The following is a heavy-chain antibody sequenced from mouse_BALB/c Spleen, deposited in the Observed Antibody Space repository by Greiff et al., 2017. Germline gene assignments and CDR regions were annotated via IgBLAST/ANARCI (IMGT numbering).Heavy chain of an antibody. V-gene: IGHV1-80*01. Sequence: VQLQQSGAELVRPGSSVKISCKASGYAFSSYWMNWVKQRPGQGLEWIGQIYPGDGDTNYNGKFKGKATLTADKSSSTAYMQLSSLTSEDSAVYFCARYTTVVRAYWGQGTLVTVSA. D-gene: IGHD1-1*01. CDR3: ARYTTVVRAY. J-gene: IGHJ3*01. CDR1: GYAFSSYW. CDR2: IYPGDGDT.